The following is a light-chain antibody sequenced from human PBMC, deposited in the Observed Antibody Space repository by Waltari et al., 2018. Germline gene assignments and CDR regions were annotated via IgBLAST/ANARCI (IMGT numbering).Light chain of an antibody. V-gene: IGKV3D-15*01. J-gene: IGKJ2*01. CDR3: QQYNNWPPEMYT. CDR2: GVS. CDR1: QSISSN. Sequence: ETMMTQSPDTLSVSPGERATLSCRASQSISSNLAWYQQKPGQAPRLLIFGVSTRATGIPARFSCSGSGTEFTLTISSLESEDFGIYYCQQYNNWPPEMYTFGQWTKLEI.